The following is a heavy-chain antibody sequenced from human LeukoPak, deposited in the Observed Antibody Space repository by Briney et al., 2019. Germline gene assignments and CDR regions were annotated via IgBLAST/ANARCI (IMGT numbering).Heavy chain of an antibody. CDR2: IYYSGNT. J-gene: IGHJ4*02. CDR1: GGSISSGGYC. D-gene: IGHD4-17*01. V-gene: IGHV4-31*03. CDR3: ARFAPGDRSIVDN. Sequence: PSQTLSLTCTVSGGSISSGGYCWSCIRQHPGKGLEWDGYIYYSGNTNYNPSLKSRVTISEDTSKNQFSLKLSAVTAADTALYYCARFAPGDRSIVDNGGEGTLVTVSS.